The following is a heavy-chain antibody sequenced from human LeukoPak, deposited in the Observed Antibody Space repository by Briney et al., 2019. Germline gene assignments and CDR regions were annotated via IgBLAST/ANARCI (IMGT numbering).Heavy chain of an antibody. V-gene: IGHV3-7*05. CDR2: VKQDGSEK. CDR3: ATSVDHYVLGGYRTPGH. D-gene: IGHD3-16*02. CDR1: GFTFSSYL. J-gene: IGHJ4*02. Sequence: PGGSLRLSCPATGFTFSSYLLLWVRQAPGQGLEWVANVKQDGSEKYYVDSVKGRFTISRDNAKNSLYLQMNSLRAEDTAVYYCATSVDHYVLGGYRTPGHWGQGTLVTVSS.